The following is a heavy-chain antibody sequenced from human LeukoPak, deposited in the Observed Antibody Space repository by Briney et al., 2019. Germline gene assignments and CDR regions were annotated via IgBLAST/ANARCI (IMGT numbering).Heavy chain of an antibody. J-gene: IGHJ4*02. Sequence: ASVKVSCKASGYTFISYNINWVRQATGQGLERMGWLNPRSGNAVYLQKFQGRLTITRDTSTDTVYMDLSSLTAEDTAVYYCARGIPLGYCTYGVCYPPYYFDFWGQGTLVTASS. CDR3: ARGIPLGYCTYGVCYPPYYFDF. CDR1: GYTFISYN. CDR2: LNPRSGNA. V-gene: IGHV1-8*03. D-gene: IGHD2-8*01.